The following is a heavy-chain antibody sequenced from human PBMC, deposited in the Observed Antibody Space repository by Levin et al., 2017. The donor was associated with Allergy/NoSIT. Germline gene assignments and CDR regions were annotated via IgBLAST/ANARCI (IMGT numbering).Heavy chain of an antibody. D-gene: IGHD3-10*01. Sequence: PGESLKISCAASGFTFSSYGMHWVRQAPGKGLEWVAVIWYDGSNKYYADSVKGRFTISRDNSKNTLYLQMNSLRAEDTAVYYCAREGRITMVRGVISERLMIDYWGQGTLVTVSS. CDR1: GFTFSSYG. CDR2: IWYDGSNK. V-gene: IGHV3-33*01. J-gene: IGHJ4*02. CDR3: AREGRITMVRGVISERLMIDY.